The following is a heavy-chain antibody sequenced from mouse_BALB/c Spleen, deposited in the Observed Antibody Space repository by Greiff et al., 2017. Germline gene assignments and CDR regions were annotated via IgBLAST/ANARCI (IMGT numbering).Heavy chain of an antibody. Sequence: QVHVKQSGPGLVQPSQSLSITCTVSGFSLTSYGVHWVRQSPGKGLEWLGVIWSGGSTDYNAAFISRLSISKDNSKSQVFFKMNSLQADDTAIYYCARKGGYSHYYAMDYWGQGTSVTVSS. V-gene: IGHV2-4-1*01. CDR2: IWSGGST. CDR1: GFSLTSYG. CDR3: ARKGGYSHYYAMDY. J-gene: IGHJ4*01. D-gene: IGHD2-3*01.